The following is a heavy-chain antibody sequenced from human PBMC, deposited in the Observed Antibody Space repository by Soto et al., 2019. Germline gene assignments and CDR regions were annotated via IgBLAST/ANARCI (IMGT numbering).Heavy chain of an antibody. CDR3: ARDYRWSSGYLFAFDI. CDR2: IKQDGSEK. Sequence: EVQLVESGGGLVQPGGSLRLSCAASGFTFSSYWMSWVRQAPGKGLEWVANIKQDGSEKYYVDSVKGRFTISRDNAKNSLYLQMNSLRAEDTAVYYCARDYRWSSGYLFAFDIWGQGTMVTVSS. CDR1: GFTFSSYW. D-gene: IGHD3-22*01. J-gene: IGHJ3*02. V-gene: IGHV3-7*05.